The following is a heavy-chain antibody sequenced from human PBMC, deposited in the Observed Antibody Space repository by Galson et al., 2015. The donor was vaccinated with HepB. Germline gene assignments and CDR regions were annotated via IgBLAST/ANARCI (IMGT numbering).Heavy chain of an antibody. J-gene: IGHJ4*02. CDR2: ISSSSYI. Sequence: SLRLSCAASGFTFSSYSMNWVRQAPGKGLEWVSSISSSSYIYYADSVKGRFTISRDNAKNSLYLQMNSLRAEDTAVYYCARGLYGGNTRTDYWGQGTLVTVSS. CDR3: ARGLYGGNTRTDY. V-gene: IGHV3-21*01. CDR1: GFTFSSYS. D-gene: IGHD4-23*01.